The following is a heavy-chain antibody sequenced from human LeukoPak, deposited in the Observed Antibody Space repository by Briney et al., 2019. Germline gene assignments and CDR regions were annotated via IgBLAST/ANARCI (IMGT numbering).Heavy chain of an antibody. J-gene: IGHJ5*02. CDR2: MNPNSGNT. V-gene: IGHV1-8*01. CDR1: GYTFTSYD. Sequence: ASAKVSCKASGYTFTSYDINWVRQATGQGLEWMGWMNPNSGNTGYAQKFQGRVTMTRNTSISTAYMELSSLRSEDAAVYYCARVAARGRGAVGGRNWFDPWGQGTLVTVSS. D-gene: IGHD6-6*01. CDR3: ARVAARGRGAVGGRNWFDP.